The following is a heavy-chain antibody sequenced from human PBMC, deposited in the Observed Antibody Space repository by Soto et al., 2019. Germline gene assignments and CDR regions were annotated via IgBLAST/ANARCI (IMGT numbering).Heavy chain of an antibody. CDR3: ARESTATIEHDAFDI. D-gene: IGHD4-17*01. CDR2: IYYSGST. CDR1: GGSISSGGYY. V-gene: IGHV4-31*03. Sequence: QVQLQESGPGLVKPSQTLSLPCTVSGGSISSGGYYWSWIRQHLGKGLEWIGYIYYSGSTYYNPSPKSRVTLSVDTSKNQLSLKLSSVTAADTAVYYCARESTATIEHDAFDIWGQGTMVTVSS. J-gene: IGHJ3*02.